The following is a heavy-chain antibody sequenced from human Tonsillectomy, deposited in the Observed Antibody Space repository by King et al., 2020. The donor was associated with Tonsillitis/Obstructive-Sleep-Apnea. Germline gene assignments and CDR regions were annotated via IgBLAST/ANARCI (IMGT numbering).Heavy chain of an antibody. J-gene: IGHJ6*02. V-gene: IGHV3-48*03. D-gene: IGHD2-2*01. CDR1: GFTFSSYE. CDR3: ARVGLEYQLLGPWGYYGMDV. Sequence: QLVQSGGGLVQPGGSLRLSCAASGFTFSSYEMNWVRQAPGKGLEWVSYISSSGSTIYSADSVKGRFTISRDNAKNLLSLQMNSLRAEDTAVYYCARVGLEYQLLGPWGYYGMDVWGQGTTVTVSS. CDR2: ISSSGSTI.